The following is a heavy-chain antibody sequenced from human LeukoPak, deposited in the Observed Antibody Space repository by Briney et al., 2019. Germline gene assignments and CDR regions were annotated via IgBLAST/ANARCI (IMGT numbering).Heavy chain of an antibody. Sequence: SETLSLTCTVSGGSISSGSYYWSWIRQPPGKGLEWIGTIYHSGSTYYNPSLKSRVSISVDTSKNQFSLNLSSVTAADTAVYYCATEIQNIAGRVYWGQGTLVTVSS. CDR1: GGSISSGSYY. CDR2: IYHSGST. CDR3: ATEIQNIAGRVY. J-gene: IGHJ4*02. V-gene: IGHV4-39*07. D-gene: IGHD6-6*01.